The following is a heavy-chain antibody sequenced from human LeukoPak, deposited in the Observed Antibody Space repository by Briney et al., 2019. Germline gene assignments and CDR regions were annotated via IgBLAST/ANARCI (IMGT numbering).Heavy chain of an antibody. V-gene: IGHV3-33*01. CDR2: IYYDGSNQ. CDR1: GLRFRNYG. D-gene: IGHD1-26*01. Sequence: PGRSLRLSCVVSGLRFRNYGMHWVRQAPGKGPEWVAVIYYDGSNQYYADSVKGRFTVSRDNAKNTLYLQMDSLRAEDTAVHYCATDRNSGKYYDYWGQGTLVTVSS. CDR3: ATDRNSGKYYDY. J-gene: IGHJ4*02.